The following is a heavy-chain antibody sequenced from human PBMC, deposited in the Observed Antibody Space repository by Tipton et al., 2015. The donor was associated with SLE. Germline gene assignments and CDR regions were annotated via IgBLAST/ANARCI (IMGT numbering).Heavy chain of an antibody. D-gene: IGHD1-14*01. J-gene: IGHJ3*02. CDR1: GGSFSGYY. V-gene: IGHV4-59*10. CDR2: IYTSGST. CDR3: VRGGNQPLYAFDI. Sequence: TLSLTCAVYGGSFSGYYWSWIRQPAGKGLEWIGRIYTSGSTNYDPSLKSRVTMSVDTSKNQFSLKLSSVTAADTAVYYCVRGGNQPLYAFDIWGQGTMVTVSS.